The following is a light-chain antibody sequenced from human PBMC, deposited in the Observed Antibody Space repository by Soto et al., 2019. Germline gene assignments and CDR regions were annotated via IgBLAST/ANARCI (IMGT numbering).Light chain of an antibody. V-gene: IGKV3-11*01. CDR1: QSVSSY. CDR2: DAS. CDR3: QQRSNWPPA. Sequence: EIVLIQSPATLSLSPGERATLSCRASQSVSSYLAWYQQKPGQAPRLLIYDASNRATGIPARFSGSGSGTDFTLTISSLEPEDFAVYYCQQRSNWPPAFGQGTKLEIK. J-gene: IGKJ2*01.